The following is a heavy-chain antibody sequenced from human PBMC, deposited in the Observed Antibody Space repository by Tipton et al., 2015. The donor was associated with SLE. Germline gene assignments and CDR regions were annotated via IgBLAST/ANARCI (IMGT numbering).Heavy chain of an antibody. D-gene: IGHD1-26*01. V-gene: IGHV4-39*01. Sequence: TLSLTCTVSGGSISSSSYYWGWIRQPPGKGLEWIGSIYYSGSTYYNPSLKSRVIVSVDTSKNQFSLKLSSVTAADTAVYYCASQGEGEGAFDIWGQGTMVTVSS. J-gene: IGHJ3*02. CDR1: GGSISSSSYY. CDR3: ASQGEGEGAFDI. CDR2: IYYSGST.